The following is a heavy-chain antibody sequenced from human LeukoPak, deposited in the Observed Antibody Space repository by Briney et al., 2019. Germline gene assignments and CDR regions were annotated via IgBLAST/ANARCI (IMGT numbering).Heavy chain of an antibody. D-gene: IGHD6-13*01. CDR2: IYYSGST. CDR3: AREGIAAAGIKAYWFDP. J-gene: IGHJ5*02. CDR1: GGSISSYY. Sequence: SETLSLTCTVSGGSISSYYWSWIRQPPGKGLEWIGYIYYSGSTNYNPSLKSRVTISVDTSKNQFSLKLSSVTAADTAVYYCAREGIAAAGIKAYWFDPWGQGTLVTVSS. V-gene: IGHV4-59*01.